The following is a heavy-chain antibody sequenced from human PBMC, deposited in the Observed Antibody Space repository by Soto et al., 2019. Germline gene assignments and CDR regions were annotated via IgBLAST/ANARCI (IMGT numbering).Heavy chain of an antibody. CDR3: ARELRCASPTLGVCDAFDI. D-gene: IGHD4-17*01. J-gene: IGHJ3*02. V-gene: IGHV3-11*01. CDR2: ISSSGSAI. Sequence: GGSLRLSCAASGFTFSDYYMSWIRQAPGKGLEWVSYISSSGSAIYYADSMKGRFTISRDNAKNSLYLQLNSLRAEDTAVYYCARELRCASPTLGVCDAFDIWGQGTMVTVSS. CDR1: GFTFSDYY.